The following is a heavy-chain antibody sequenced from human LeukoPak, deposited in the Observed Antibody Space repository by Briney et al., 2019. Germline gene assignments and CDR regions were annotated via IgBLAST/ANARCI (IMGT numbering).Heavy chain of an antibody. D-gene: IGHD3-10*01. Sequence: ASVKVSCKASGYTFTSHGVGWARQAPGQGLEWMGWISGYNGKTNYAQKFQGRLTLTTETSTNTAQMELKSLTSDDTAIYYCARAGFTVVRGAMDVWGQGTTVTVSS. V-gene: IGHV1-18*01. CDR1: GYTFTSHG. CDR3: ARAGFTVVRGAMDV. J-gene: IGHJ6*02. CDR2: ISGYNGKT.